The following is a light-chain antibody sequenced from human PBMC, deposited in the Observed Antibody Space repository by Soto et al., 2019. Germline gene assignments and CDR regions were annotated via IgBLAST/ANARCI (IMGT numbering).Light chain of an antibody. Sequence: EIVLTQSADTPSLSPGERATRSCRASQSVSSSYLAWYQQKPGQAPRLLIYGASSRATVIPDRFSGSGSGTDFTLTISRLEPEDFAVYYCQQYGSSGVRVGPGTKADSK. CDR1: QSVSSSY. CDR3: QQYGSSGVR. V-gene: IGKV3-20*01. CDR2: GAS. J-gene: IGKJ3*01.